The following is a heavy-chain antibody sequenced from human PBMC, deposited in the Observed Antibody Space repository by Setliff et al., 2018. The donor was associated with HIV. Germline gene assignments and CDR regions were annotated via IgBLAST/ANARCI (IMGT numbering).Heavy chain of an antibody. J-gene: IGHJ4*01. V-gene: IGHV4-28*03. CDR1: GYSISSNDW. Sequence: PSETLSLTCVVSGYSISSNDWWGWIRQSPGKGLEWIGYIYYSGSTYYNPSLKSRVTISVGTSKNQFSLKLSSVTAADTAVYYCARDSRWRQFPYFDYRGQGTLVTVSS. D-gene: IGHD6-13*01. CDR2: IYYSGST. CDR3: ARDSRWRQFPYFDY.